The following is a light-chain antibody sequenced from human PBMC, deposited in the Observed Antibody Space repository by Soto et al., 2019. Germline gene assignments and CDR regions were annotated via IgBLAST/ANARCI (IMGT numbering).Light chain of an antibody. J-gene: IGKJ1*01. CDR2: GAS. V-gene: IGKV3-20*01. CDR1: QSVSSSY. Sequence: EIVLTQSPGTLSLSPGERATLSCRASQSVSSSYLAWYQQKPGQAPRLLIYGASSRATGIPDRFSGSGSGTDFTLTISRLEPEDFALYYWQHHGSSTTGTFGQGTKVEIK. CDR3: QHHGSSTTGT.